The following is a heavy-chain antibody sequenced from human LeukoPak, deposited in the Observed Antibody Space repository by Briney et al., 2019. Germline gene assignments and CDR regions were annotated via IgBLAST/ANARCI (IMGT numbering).Heavy chain of an antibody. CDR1: GFTFSDYY. V-gene: IGHV3-11*04. J-gene: IGHJ4*02. D-gene: IGHD4-23*01. CDR2: ISSSGSTI. CDR3: ARVHTVVTPFDS. Sequence: GGSLRLSCAASGFTFSDYYMSWIRQAPGKGLEWVSYISSSGSTIYYADSVKGRFTISRDNAKSSLYLQMNSLRAEDTAAYYCARVHTVVTPFDSWGQGTLVTVSS.